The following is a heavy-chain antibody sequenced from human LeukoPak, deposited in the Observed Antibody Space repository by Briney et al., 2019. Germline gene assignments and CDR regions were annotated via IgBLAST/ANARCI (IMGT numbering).Heavy chain of an antibody. D-gene: IGHD6-19*01. CDR3: ARLLKSGYSSGWYYFDY. V-gene: IGHV1-2*02. Sequence: ASVKVSCKASGYTFTGYYMHWVRQAPGQGLEWMGWMNPNSGNTGYAQKFQGRVTMTTDTSTSTAYMELRSLRSDDTAVYYCARLLKSGYSSGWYYFDYWGQGTLVTVSS. CDR1: GYTFTGYY. CDR2: MNPNSGNT. J-gene: IGHJ4*02.